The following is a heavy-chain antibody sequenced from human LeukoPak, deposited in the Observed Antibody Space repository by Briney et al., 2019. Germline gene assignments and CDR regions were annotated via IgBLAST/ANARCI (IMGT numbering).Heavy chain of an antibody. CDR1: GGSISGYY. Sequence: SETLSLTCTVSGGSISGYYWSWIRQPAGKGLEWIGRIYTSGSTNYNPSLKSRVTMSVDTSKNQFSLKLSSVTAADTAVYYCARGHVVVPDYYYYMDVWGKGTTVTVSS. J-gene: IGHJ6*03. CDR2: IYTSGST. D-gene: IGHD2-2*01. V-gene: IGHV4-4*07. CDR3: ARGHVVVPDYYYYMDV.